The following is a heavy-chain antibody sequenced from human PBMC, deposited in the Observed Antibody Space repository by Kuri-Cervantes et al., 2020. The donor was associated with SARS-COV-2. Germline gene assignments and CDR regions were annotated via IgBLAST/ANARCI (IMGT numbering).Heavy chain of an antibody. J-gene: IGHJ4*02. CDR2: ISYDGSNK. CDR3: VKTLSSDDYDFDS. D-gene: IGHD3-22*01. V-gene: IGHV3-30-3*02. Sequence: GGSLRLSCAASGFTFSSYAMHWVRQAPGKGLEWVAVISYDGSNKYYADSVKGRFTISRDNSKNTLYLRMNSLRAEDTAVYYCVKTLSSDDYDFDSWGQGTLVTVSS. CDR1: GFTFSSYA.